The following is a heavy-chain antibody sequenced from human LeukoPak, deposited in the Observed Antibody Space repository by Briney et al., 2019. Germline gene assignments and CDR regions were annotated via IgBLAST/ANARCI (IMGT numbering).Heavy chain of an antibody. CDR1: GGSFSSYY. V-gene: IGHV4-34*01. CDR3: ARVVAASRWFDP. J-gene: IGHJ5*02. D-gene: IGHD6-19*01. CDR2: INHSGST. Sequence: ASETLSLTCAVYGGSFSSYYWSWIRQPPGKGLEWIGEINHSGSTNYNPSLKSRVTISVDTTQNQFSLKLSSVTAADTAVYYCARVVAASRWFDPWGQGTLVTVSS.